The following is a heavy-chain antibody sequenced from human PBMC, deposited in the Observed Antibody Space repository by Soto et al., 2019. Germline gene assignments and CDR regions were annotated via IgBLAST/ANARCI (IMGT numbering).Heavy chain of an antibody. Sequence: QVQLVESGGGLVKPGTSLRLSCAVSGFSFRTYGFHWVRQPPGKGLQWVAVISPKGHSDSVEGRFTISRDNSKDTLYLQMNNLRAEDTAVYYCARDDAFANENAFDLWGQGTKVTVSS. CDR2: ISPK. CDR1: GFSFRTYG. J-gene: IGHJ3*01. V-gene: IGHV3-33*01. CDR3: ARDDAFANENAFDL. D-gene: IGHD1-1*01.